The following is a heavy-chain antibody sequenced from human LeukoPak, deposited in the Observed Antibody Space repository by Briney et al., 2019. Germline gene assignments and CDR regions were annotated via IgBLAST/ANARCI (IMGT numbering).Heavy chain of an antibody. CDR1: GGSISSYY. Sequence: PSETLSLTCTVSGGSISSYYWSWIRQPPAKGLEWIGYIYYSVSTNYNPSLKSRVTISVDTSKNQFSLKLSSVTAAHTDVYYCARDRGRYYDSSGYRFDYWGQGTLVTVSS. J-gene: IGHJ4*02. CDR3: ARDRGRYYDSSGYRFDY. D-gene: IGHD3-22*01. CDR2: IYYSVST. V-gene: IGHV4-59*01.